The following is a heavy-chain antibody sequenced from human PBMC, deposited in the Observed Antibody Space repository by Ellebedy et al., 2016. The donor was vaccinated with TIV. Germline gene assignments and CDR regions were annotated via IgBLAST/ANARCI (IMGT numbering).Heavy chain of an antibody. D-gene: IGHD7-27*01. CDR3: VRDDWGPGDY. CDR2: TSGNGGNT. Sequence: GESLKISXAASGFTFSSYAMTWVRQAPGKGLEWVSATSGNGGNTHYADSVKGRFTISRDNSKNTLYLQMNSLRADDTAVYHCVRDDWGPGDYWGQGTLVTVSS. CDR1: GFTFSSYA. V-gene: IGHV3-23*01. J-gene: IGHJ4*02.